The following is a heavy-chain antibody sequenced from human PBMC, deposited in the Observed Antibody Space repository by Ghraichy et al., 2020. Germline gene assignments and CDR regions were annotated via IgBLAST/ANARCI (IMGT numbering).Heavy chain of an antibody. D-gene: IGHD6-13*01. Sequence: SCAASEFTFSSNSMMWVRQAPGKGLEWVSSISSSSSYIYYADSVKGRFTISRDNAKNSLYLQMNSLRAEDTAVYYCARGWGAAAGTGGPDYWGQGTLVTVSS. CDR2: ISSSSSYI. CDR1: EFTFSSNS. V-gene: IGHV3-21*01. CDR3: ARGWGAAAGTGGPDY. J-gene: IGHJ4*02.